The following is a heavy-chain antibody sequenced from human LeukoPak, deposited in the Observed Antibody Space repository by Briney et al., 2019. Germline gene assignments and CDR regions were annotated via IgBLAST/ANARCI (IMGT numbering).Heavy chain of an antibody. D-gene: IGHD3-9*01. CDR2: INPNSGGT. V-gene: IGHV1-2*02. CDR1: GYTFSGYY. Sequence: ASAKVSCKASGYTFSGYYIHWVRQAPGHGLEWMGWINPNSGGTNYAQKFQGRVTLTRDTSINTAYMELSRLRSDDTAVYYCARVLRYYDILSKPFDYWGQGTLVTVSS. CDR3: ARVLRYYDILSKPFDY. J-gene: IGHJ4*02.